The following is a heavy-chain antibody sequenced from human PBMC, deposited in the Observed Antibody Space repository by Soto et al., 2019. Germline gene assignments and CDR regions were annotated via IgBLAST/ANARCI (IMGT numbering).Heavy chain of an antibody. Sequence: QVQLVQSETEVKKPGDSVRVSCRASGYSLTNFAMHWVRRAPGHRLEGMGWINGGNGDTRFSHECQGSVAITIDTSANTAYMELTILRSEDTAVYYCARGNLARRNHLDVCGQGTLAIVSS. V-gene: IGHV1-3*01. CDR1: GYSLTNFA. CDR2: INGGNGDT. J-gene: IGHJ4*02. CDR3: ARGNLARRNHLDV.